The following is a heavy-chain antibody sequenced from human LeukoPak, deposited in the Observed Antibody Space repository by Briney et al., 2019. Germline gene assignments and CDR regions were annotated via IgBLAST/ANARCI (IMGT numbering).Heavy chain of an antibody. J-gene: IGHJ4*02. CDR3: AKDLNWGGR. V-gene: IGHV3-23*01. D-gene: IGHD7-27*01. CDR1: GFTFTSYA. Sequence: GGYLRLSCASSGFTFTSYAVSWVRQAPGKGLEWVSTISYSGGTTYHTDSVKGRFTISRDISKNTLYLQMNSLRAEDTAVYYCAKDLNWGGRWGQGTLVTVSS. CDR2: ISYSGGTT.